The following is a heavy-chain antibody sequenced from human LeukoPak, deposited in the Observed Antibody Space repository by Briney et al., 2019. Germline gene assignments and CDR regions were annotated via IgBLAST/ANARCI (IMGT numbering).Heavy chain of an antibody. J-gene: IGHJ4*02. Sequence: WIRQPPGKWLEWIGSIYYSGSTYYNPSLKSRVTISVDTSKNQFSLKLSSVTAADTAVYYCARELSGYWGQGTLVTVSS. CDR2: IYYSGST. CDR3: ARELSGY. V-gene: IGHV4-39*07. D-gene: IGHD3-10*01.